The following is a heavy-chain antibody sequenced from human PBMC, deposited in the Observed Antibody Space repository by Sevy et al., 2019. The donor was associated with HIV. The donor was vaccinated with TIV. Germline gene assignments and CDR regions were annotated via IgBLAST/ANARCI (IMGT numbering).Heavy chain of an antibody. CDR1: GFTFSSNW. V-gene: IGHV3-7*03. J-gene: IGHJ4*02. CDR3: ARAQQVTMLVVIGGLYFDL. D-gene: IGHD2-21*01. Sequence: GGSLRLSCVASGFTFSSNWMTWVRQAPGKGLEWVANVKQDMSEKYYADSVKGGFTISRDNAKNSLYLQMNSLKAEDTAVYYCARAQQVTMLVVIGGLYFDLWGQGTLVTVSS. CDR2: VKQDMSEK.